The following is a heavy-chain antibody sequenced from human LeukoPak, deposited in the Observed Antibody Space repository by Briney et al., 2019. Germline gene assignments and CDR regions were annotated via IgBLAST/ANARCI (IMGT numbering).Heavy chain of an antibody. CDR2: INPNSGGT. D-gene: IGHD5-18*01. CDR3: ARDRRGYSYPYHFDY. V-gene: IGHV1-2*02. CDR1: EYTFTGYY. J-gene: IGHJ4*02. Sequence: SVKVSCKASEYTFTGYYMHWVRQAPGQGLEWMGCINPNSGGTNYAQKFQGRVTMTRDTSISTAYMELSRLRSDDTAVYYCARDRRGYSYPYHFDYWGQGTLVTVSS.